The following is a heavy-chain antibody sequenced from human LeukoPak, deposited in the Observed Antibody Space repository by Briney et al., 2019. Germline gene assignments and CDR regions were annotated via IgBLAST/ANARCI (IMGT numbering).Heavy chain of an antibody. V-gene: IGHV4-39*07. Sequence: PSETLSLTCTVSGGSVSSGSYYWGWIRQPPGKGLEWIGNIYYSGSTYYNPSLKSRVTISVDTSKNQLSLKLSSVTAADTALYYCARESNYHGSGTGWFDPWGQGTLVTVSS. D-gene: IGHD3-10*01. CDR2: IYYSGST. CDR1: GGSVSSGSYY. CDR3: ARESNYHGSGTGWFDP. J-gene: IGHJ5*02.